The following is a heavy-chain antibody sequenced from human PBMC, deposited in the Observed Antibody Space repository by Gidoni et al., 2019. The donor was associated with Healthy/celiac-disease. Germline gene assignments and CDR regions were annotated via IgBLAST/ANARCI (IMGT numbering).Heavy chain of an antibody. Sequence: QLQLQESGPGLVKPSETLSLTCTVSGGSISSSSYYWGWIRQPPGKGLEWIGSIYYSGSTYYNPSLKSRVTISVDTSKNQFSLKLSSVTAADTAVYYCARDSPPIYGDYASAGFDPWGQGTLVTVSS. D-gene: IGHD4-17*01. V-gene: IGHV4-39*07. CDR2: IYYSGST. CDR1: GGSISSSSYY. CDR3: ARDSPPIYGDYASAGFDP. J-gene: IGHJ5*02.